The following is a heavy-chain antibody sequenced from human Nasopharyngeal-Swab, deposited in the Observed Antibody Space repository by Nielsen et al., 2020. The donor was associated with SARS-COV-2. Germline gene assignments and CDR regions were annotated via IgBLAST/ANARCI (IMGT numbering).Heavy chain of an antibody. J-gene: IGHJ6*02. D-gene: IGHD5-18*01. V-gene: IGHV1-69*13. CDR2: IIPIFGTA. CDR3: ARVTAMAEGYYYGMDV. CDR1: GDTFSSYA. Sequence: SVKVSCKASGDTFSSYAISWVRQAPGQGLEWMGGIIPIFGTANYAQKFQGGVTITADESTSTAYMELSSLRSEDTAVYYCARVTAMAEGYYYGMDVWGQGTTVTVSS.